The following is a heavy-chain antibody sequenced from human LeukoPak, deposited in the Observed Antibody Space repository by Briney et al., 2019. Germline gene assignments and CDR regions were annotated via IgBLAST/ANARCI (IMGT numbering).Heavy chain of an antibody. J-gene: IGHJ4*02. CDR1: GLAFSTYS. V-gene: IGHV3-48*02. CDR2: INSGSSTR. CDR3: AISSGGNSGDFDY. Sequence: GGSLRLSCAASGLAFSTYSMNWVRQAPGKGLEWVSYINSGSSTRYYADSVRGRFTISRDNAKNSLYLQMNSLGDDDTAVYYCAISSGGNSGDFDYWGRGTLVTVSS. D-gene: IGHD4-23*01.